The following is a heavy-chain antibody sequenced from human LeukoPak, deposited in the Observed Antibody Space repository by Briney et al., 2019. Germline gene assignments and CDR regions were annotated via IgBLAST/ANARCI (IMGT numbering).Heavy chain of an antibody. CDR2: IYYSGST. CDR1: GGSISSYY. CDR3: ARTVLLWFGELSSRFDP. J-gene: IGHJ5*02. Sequence: RSETLSLTCTVSGGSISSYYWNWIRQPPGKGLEWIGHIYYSGSTNYNPSLKSRVTISVDTSKNQFSLKLSSVTAADTAVYYCARTVLLWFGELSSRFDPWGQGTLVTVSS. V-gene: IGHV4-59*01. D-gene: IGHD3-10*01.